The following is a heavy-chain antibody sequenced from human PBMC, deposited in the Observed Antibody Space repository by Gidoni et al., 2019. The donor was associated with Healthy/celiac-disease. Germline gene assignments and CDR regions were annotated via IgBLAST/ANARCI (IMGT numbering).Heavy chain of an antibody. V-gene: IGHV1-2*02. D-gene: IGHD3-22*01. J-gene: IGHJ4*02. Sequence: QVQLVQSGAEVKKPGASVKVSCKASGYPFTGYYMHWVRQAPGQGIEWMGWIKPNSGGTNYAQKFQGRVTMTRDTSISTAYMELSRLRSDDTAVYYCARNYYDSSGYLPYFDYWGQGTLVTVSS. CDR1: GYPFTGYY. CDR3: ARNYYDSSGYLPYFDY. CDR2: IKPNSGGT.